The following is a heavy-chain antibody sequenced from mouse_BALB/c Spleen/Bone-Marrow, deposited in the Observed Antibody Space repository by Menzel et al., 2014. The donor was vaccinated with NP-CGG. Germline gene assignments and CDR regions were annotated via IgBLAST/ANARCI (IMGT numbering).Heavy chain of an antibody. CDR1: GYAFTNYL. Sequence: QVQLKESGAELVRPGTSVKGSCEASGYAFTNYLIEWVKQRPGQGLEWIGVINPGSGGTNYNEKFKGKATLTADKSSSTAYMQLSSLTSDGSAVYFCARELGRWYFDVWGAGTTVTVSS. J-gene: IGHJ1*01. CDR2: INPGSGGT. V-gene: IGHV1-54*01. CDR3: ARELGRWYFDV. D-gene: IGHD4-1*01.